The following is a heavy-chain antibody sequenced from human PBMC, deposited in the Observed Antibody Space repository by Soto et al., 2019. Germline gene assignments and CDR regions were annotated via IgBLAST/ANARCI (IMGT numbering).Heavy chain of an antibody. J-gene: IGHJ6*02. CDR1: GFTFSSYA. D-gene: IGHD6-6*01. CDR3: ARDGRHSSSLEGFNYYGMDV. V-gene: IGHV3-30-3*01. Sequence: GGSLRLSCAASGFTFSSYAMHWVRQAPGKGLEWVAVISYDGSNKYYADSVKGRFTISRDNSKNTLYLQMNSLRAEDTAVYYCARDGRHSSSLEGFNYYGMDVWGQGTTVTVSS. CDR2: ISYDGSNK.